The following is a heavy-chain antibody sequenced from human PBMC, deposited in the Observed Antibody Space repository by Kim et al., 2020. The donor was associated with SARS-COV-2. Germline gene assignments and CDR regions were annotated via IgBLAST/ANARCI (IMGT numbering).Heavy chain of an antibody. J-gene: IGHJ5*02. CDR3: ARDQQFCSSTSCYELWFDP. D-gene: IGHD2-2*01. CDR1: GFTFSSYS. CDR2: ISSSSSTI. V-gene: IGHV3-48*02. Sequence: GGSLRLSCAASGFTFSSYSMNWVRQAPGKGLEWVSYISSSSSTIYYADSVKGRFTISRDNAKNSLYLQMNSLRDEDTAVYYCARDQQFCSSTSCYELWFDPWGQGTLVTVSS.